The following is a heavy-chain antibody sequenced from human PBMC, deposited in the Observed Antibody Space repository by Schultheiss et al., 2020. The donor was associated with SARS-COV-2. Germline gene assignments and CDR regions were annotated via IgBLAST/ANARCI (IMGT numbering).Heavy chain of an antibody. V-gene: IGHV1-69*13. CDR3: ARREREQVLGADYYYYGMDV. CDR1: GGTFSSYA. J-gene: IGHJ6*02. Sequence: SVKVSCKASGGTFSSYAISWVRQAPGQGLEWMGGIIPIFGTANYAQKFQGRVTITADESTSTAYMELSSLRSEDTAVYYCARREREQVLGADYYYYGMDVWGQGTTVTVS. D-gene: IGHD1/OR15-1a*01. CDR2: IIPIFGTA.